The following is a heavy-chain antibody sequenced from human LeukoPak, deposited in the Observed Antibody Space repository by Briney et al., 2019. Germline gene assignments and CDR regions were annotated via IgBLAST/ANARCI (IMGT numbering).Heavy chain of an antibody. CDR2: IYPDDSDT. V-gene: IGHV5-51*01. CDR3: ARVRPQDAFDI. Sequence: GESLKISCKSSGYSFTSYWIGWVRQMPGKGLEWMGIIYPDDSDTRYSPSFQGQVTISADKSINTAYLQWSSLKASDTAMYYCARVRPQDAFDIWGQGTMVTVSS. CDR1: GYSFTSYW. J-gene: IGHJ3*02.